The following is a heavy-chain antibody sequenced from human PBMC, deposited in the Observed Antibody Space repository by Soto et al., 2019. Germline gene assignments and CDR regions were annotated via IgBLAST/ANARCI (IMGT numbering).Heavy chain of an antibody. CDR3: ASDYYDFWCGYYGCNGMDV. Sequence: VQLVQSGAEVKKPGSSVKGSCKASGGTFSSYAISWVRQAPGQGLEWMGGIIPIFGTANYAQTFQGRVKITAYEAKNTAHRGLSTLLSEDTAVYYCASDYYDFWCGYYGCNGMDVWGQGNTFTVSS. CDR2: IIPIFGTA. CDR1: GGTFSSYA. J-gene: IGHJ6*02. D-gene: IGHD3-3*01. V-gene: IGHV1-69*01.